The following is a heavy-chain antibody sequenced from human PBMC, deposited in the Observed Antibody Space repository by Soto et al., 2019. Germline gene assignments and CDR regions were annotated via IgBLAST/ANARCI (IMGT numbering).Heavy chain of an antibody. CDR2: ISGSGGST. V-gene: IGHV3-23*01. D-gene: IGHD3-10*01. CDR1: GFTFSTYA. J-gene: IGHJ4*02. CDR3: ASMVRGAPVGF. Sequence: EVQLLESGGGLVQPGGSLRLSCAASGFTFSTYAINWVRQAPGKGLEWVSGISGSGGSTYYADSVKGRFTISRDNSKNTLFLQMNSLRAEDTAVYYCASMVRGAPVGFWGQGTLVTVSS.